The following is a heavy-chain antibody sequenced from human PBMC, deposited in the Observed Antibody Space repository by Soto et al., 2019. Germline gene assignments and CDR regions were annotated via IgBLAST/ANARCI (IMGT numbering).Heavy chain of an antibody. D-gene: IGHD1-1*01. J-gene: IGHJ3*02. CDR3: AVGPRYNWNPSYDAFDI. CDR2: INPSGGST. Sequence: ASVKVSCKASGYTFTSYYMHWVRQAPGQGLEWMGIINPSGGSTSYAQKFQGRVTMTRDTSTSTVYMELSSLRSEDTAVYYCAVGPRYNWNPSYDAFDIWGQGTMVTVSS. V-gene: IGHV1-46*03. CDR1: GYTFTSYY.